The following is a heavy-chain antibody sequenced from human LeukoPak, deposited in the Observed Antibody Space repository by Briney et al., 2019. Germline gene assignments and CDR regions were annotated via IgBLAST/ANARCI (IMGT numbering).Heavy chain of an antibody. CDR3: ARGTTIGIQLWFDYFDY. CDR1: GFTFSSYS. V-gene: IGHV3-21*01. Sequence: PGGSLRLSCAASGFTFSSYSMNWVRRAPGKGLEWVSSISSSSSYIYYADSVKGRFTISRDSAKNSLYLQMNSLRAEDTAVYYCARGTTIGIQLWFDYFDYWGQGTLVTVSS. CDR2: ISSSSSYI. J-gene: IGHJ4*02. D-gene: IGHD5-18*01.